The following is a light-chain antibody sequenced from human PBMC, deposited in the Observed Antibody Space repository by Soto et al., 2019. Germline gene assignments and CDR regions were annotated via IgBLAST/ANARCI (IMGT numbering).Light chain of an antibody. Sequence: EIVLTQSPGTLSLSPGERATLSCRASQTVTSTFLSWYQQKPGQAPRLLIYGAFNRATGIPDRFIGGGSETDFTLTISRLEPEDFAGYYCQQFGDSRLTFGGGTKVEI. CDR2: GAF. CDR1: QTVTSTF. CDR3: QQFGDSRLT. V-gene: IGKV3-20*01. J-gene: IGKJ4*01.